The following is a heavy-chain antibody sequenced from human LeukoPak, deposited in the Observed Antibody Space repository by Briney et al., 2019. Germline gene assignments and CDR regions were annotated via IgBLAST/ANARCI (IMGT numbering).Heavy chain of an antibody. Sequence: PSETLSLTCTVSGGSVSRYYWSWLRQPPGKGLEWIGSIFYSGSTNYNPSLKSRVTISVDTSRHQFSLKLNSVTAADTAVYYCARSYYDILTGYLTDAFDIWGQGTMVTVSS. D-gene: IGHD3-9*01. CDR3: ARSYYDILTGYLTDAFDI. CDR2: IFYSGST. J-gene: IGHJ3*02. CDR1: GGSVSRYY. V-gene: IGHV4-59*02.